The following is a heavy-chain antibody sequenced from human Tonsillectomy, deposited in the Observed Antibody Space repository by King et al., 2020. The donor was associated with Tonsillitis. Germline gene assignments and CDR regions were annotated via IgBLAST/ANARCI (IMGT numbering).Heavy chain of an antibody. D-gene: IGHD3-22*01. CDR2: INSDGSST. J-gene: IGHJ4*02. V-gene: IGHV3-74*01. CDR1: GFTFSSYW. CDR3: ASATYYYDSSGYSIQIYFDY. Sequence: VQLVESGGGLVQPGGSLRLSCAASGFTFSSYWMHWVRQAPGKGLVWVSRINSDGSSTSYADSVKGRFTISRDNAKNTLYLQMNSLRAEDTAVYYCASATYYYDSSGYSIQIYFDYWGQGTLVTVSS.